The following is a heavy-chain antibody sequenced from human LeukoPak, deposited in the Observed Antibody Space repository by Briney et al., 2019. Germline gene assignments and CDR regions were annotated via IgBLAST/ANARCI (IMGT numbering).Heavy chain of an antibody. CDR1: GGSISSYY. CDR3: ARIQGSDDAFDI. Sequence: SETLSLTCTVSGGSISSYYWSWIRQPPGKGLEWIGYIYYSGSTNYNPSLKSRVTISVDTSKNQFSLKPSSVTAADTAVYYCARIQGSDDAFDIWGQGTMVTVSS. V-gene: IGHV4-59*01. J-gene: IGHJ3*02. D-gene: IGHD3-10*01. CDR2: IYYSGST.